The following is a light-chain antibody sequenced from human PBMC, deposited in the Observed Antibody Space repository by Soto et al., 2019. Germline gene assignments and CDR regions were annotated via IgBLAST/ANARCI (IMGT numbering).Light chain of an antibody. CDR1: QSVSSN. Sequence: EIVMTQSPATLSVSPGERATLSCRASQSVSSNLAWYQQKPGQAPRLLIYGASTRATGIPARFSGSGSGTEFTLTISSLQSEAFAVYYCQQYNNWPLFGPGTKVDIK. CDR3: QQYNNWPL. CDR2: GAS. V-gene: IGKV3-15*01. J-gene: IGKJ3*01.